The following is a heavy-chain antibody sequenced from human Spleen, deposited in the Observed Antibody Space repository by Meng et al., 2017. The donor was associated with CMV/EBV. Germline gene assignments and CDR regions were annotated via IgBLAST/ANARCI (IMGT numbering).Heavy chain of an antibody. Sequence: GESLKISCAVSGFTVSSTYMSWVRQAPEKGLQWVSVIYGGGSTYYADSVKGRFTISRDNYKNTVFLQMTSLRAEDTALYFCAKDLGIQGSYYYDLDVWGQGTTVTVSS. CDR1: GFTVSSTY. CDR2: IYGGGST. CDR3: AKDLGIQGSYYYDLDV. J-gene: IGHJ6*02. V-gene: IGHV3-66*02. D-gene: IGHD6-13*01.